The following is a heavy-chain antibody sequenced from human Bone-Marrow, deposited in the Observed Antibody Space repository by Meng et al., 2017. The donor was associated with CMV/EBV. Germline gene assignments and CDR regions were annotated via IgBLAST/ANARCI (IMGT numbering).Heavy chain of an antibody. D-gene: IGHD6-13*01. CDR2: IYPGDSDT. CDR1: GYSFTSYW. CDR3: ARLIWYSSSWFNFDY. Sequence: GGSLRLSCKGSGYSFTSYWIGWVRQMPGKGLEWMGIIYPGDSDTRYSPSFQGQVTISADKSISTAYLQWSSLKASDTAMYYCARLIWYSSSWFNFDYWGQGTLVTFSS. J-gene: IGHJ4*02. V-gene: IGHV5-51*01.